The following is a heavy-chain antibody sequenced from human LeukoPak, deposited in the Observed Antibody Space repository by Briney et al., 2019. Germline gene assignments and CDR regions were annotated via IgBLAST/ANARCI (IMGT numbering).Heavy chain of an antibody. CDR3: ARQESLDYDILTGYGWFDY. CDR1: GYSISSGYY. J-gene: IGHJ4*02. CDR2: IYHSGST. D-gene: IGHD3-9*01. Sequence: SETLSLTCTVSGYSISSGYYWGWIRQPPGKGLEWIGSIYHSGSTYYNPSLKSRVTISVDTSKNQFSLKLSSVTAADTAVYYCARQESLDYDILTGYGWFDYWGQGTLVTASS. V-gene: IGHV4-38-2*02.